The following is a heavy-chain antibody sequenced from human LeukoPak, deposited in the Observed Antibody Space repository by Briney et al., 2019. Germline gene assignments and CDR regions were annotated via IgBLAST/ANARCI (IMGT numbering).Heavy chain of an antibody. D-gene: IGHD6-13*01. V-gene: IGHV4-34*01. CDR3: ARGYSSSWYAALDWFDP. Sequence: SDTLSLTCAVYGESFSGYYWSWIHQPPYQGLDWIGKINHSGSTNYNPSLKSRVTISVDTSKNQFSLKLNSVTAADTAVYYCARGYSSSWYAALDWFDPWGQGTLVTVSS. CDR2: INHSGST. CDR1: GESFSGYY. J-gene: IGHJ5*02.